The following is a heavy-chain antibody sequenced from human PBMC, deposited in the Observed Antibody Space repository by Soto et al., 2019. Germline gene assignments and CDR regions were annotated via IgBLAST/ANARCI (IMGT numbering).Heavy chain of an antibody. CDR2: IYTSGST. CDR1: GGSISNYY. V-gene: IGHV4-4*07. D-gene: IGHD6-13*01. J-gene: IGHJ5*02. CDR3: ARGVAAAGTRGGPWFDP. Sequence: QVQLQESGPGLVKPSETLSLTCTVSGGSISNYYWSWIRQPAGKGLEWIGRIYTSGSTNYNPSLKSRVTMSVDTSNNQFALKLSSVTAADTAVYYCARGVAAAGTRGGPWFDPWGQGTLVTVSS.